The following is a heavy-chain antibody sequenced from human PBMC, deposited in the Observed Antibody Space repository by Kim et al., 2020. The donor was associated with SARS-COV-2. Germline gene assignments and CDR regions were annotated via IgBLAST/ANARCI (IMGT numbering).Heavy chain of an antibody. Sequence: GGSLRLSCAASGFTFSSYSMNWVRQAPGKGLEWVSSISSSSSYIYYADSVKGRFTISRDNAKNSRYLQMNSLRAEDTAVYYCARAMGLEGRSYYYYGMDVWGQGTTVTVSS. CDR2: ISSSSSYI. D-gene: IGHD3-10*01. V-gene: IGHV3-21*01. J-gene: IGHJ6*02. CDR3: ARAMGLEGRSYYYYGMDV. CDR1: GFTFSSYS.